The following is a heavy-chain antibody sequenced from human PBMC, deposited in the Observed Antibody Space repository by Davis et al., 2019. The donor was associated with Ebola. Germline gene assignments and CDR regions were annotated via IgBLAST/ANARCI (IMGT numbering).Heavy chain of an antibody. D-gene: IGHD3-9*01. J-gene: IGHJ4*02. CDR1: GYSFTSYW. CDR3: ARLDYDVLTAYYVFDY. CDR2: IDPSDSYT. V-gene: IGHV5-10-1*01. Sequence: GESLKISCKGSGYSFTSYWISWVRQMPGKGLEWMGRIDPSDSYTNYSPFFQGHVTISADKSISTAYLQWSSLKASDTAMYYCARLDYDVLTAYYVFDYWGQGTLVTVSS.